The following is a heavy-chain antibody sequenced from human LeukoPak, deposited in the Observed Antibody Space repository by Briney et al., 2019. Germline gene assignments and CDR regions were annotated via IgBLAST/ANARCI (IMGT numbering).Heavy chain of an antibody. CDR1: GFTFEDYA. CDR3: VKDLTQYYDFWSGYYGGFDY. CDR2: ISGNGNNI. D-gene: IGHD3-3*01. J-gene: IGHJ4*02. V-gene: IGHV3-43*02. Sequence: GGSLRLSCAASGFTFEDYAMHWVRQGPGKGLEWVSLISGNGNNIYYADSVKGRFTISRDNSKNSLYLQMNSLRTEDTALYYCVKDLTQYYDFWSGYYGGFDYWGQGTLVTVSS.